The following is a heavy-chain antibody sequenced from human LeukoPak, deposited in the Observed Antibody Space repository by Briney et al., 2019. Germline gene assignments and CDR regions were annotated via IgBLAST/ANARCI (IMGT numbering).Heavy chain of an antibody. V-gene: IGHV3-53*04. CDR3: ARGLGATTGFWFDP. Sequence: GGSLRLSCAASGFTVSSNYMTWVRQAPGKGLEWVSIIYSGGTTYYADSVKGRFTISRHNSNNTLYLQMNSLRPEDTAVYYCARGLGATTGFWFDPWGQGTLVIVPP. CDR1: GFTVSSNY. J-gene: IGHJ5*02. D-gene: IGHD1-26*01. CDR2: IYSGGTT.